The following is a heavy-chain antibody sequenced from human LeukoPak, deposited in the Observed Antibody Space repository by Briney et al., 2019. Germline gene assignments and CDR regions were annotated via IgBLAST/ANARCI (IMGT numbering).Heavy chain of an antibody. CDR2: INHSGST. CDR1: GGSFSGYY. J-gene: IGHJ4*02. D-gene: IGHD3-22*01. V-gene: IGHV4-34*01. Sequence: SETLSLTCAVYGGSFSGYYWSWIRQPPGKGLEWIGEINHSGSTNYNPSLKSRVTISVDTSKNQFSLKLSSVTAAATAVYYCARGPESPDYYDSSGYYPPLGYWGQGTLDTVSS. CDR3: ARGPESPDYYDSSGYYPPLGY.